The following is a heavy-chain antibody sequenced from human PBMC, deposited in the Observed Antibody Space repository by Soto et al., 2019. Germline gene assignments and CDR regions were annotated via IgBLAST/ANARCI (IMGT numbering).Heavy chain of an antibody. V-gene: IGHV4-4*02. CDR1: GGSISSDNW. CDR3: AGSPGWYSFDS. CDR2: TYLGGNT. Sequence: SETLSLTCAVSGGSISSDNWWIWVRQPPGKGLEWIGETYLGGNTYYNPSLKSRVTISVVKSKNQFSLILNSVTAADTAVYYCAGSPGWYSFDSWGQGTLVTVSS. D-gene: IGHD6-19*01. J-gene: IGHJ4*02.